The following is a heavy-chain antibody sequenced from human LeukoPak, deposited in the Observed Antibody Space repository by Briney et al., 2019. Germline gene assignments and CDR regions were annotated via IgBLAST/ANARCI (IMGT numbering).Heavy chain of an antibody. Sequence: GASVKVSCKASGYTFRNFGINWARQAPGQGPEWMGWISTYNGNTNYAQKLQGRVTMTTDTSTRTAYMELRSLRSDDTAVYYCAKDRWRDGSSSFDNWGQGTLVTVSS. CDR1: GYTFRNFG. D-gene: IGHD6-6*01. J-gene: IGHJ4*02. V-gene: IGHV1-18*01. CDR2: ISTYNGNT. CDR3: AKDRWRDGSSSFDN.